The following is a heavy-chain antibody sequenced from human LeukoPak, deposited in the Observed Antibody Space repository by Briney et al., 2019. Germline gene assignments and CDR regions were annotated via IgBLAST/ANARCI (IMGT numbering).Heavy chain of an antibody. CDR1: GFTFSSHA. D-gene: IGHD6-13*01. J-gene: IGHJ1*01. V-gene: IGHV3-30-3*01. CDR2: ISYDGSNK. Sequence: GGSLRLSCAASGFTFSSHAMHWVRQAPGKGLEWVAVISYDGSNKYYADSVKGRFTISRDNSKNTPYLQMNSLRAEDTAVYYCARDRIAAAGGGYFQHWGQGTLVTVSS. CDR3: ARDRIAAAGGGYFQH.